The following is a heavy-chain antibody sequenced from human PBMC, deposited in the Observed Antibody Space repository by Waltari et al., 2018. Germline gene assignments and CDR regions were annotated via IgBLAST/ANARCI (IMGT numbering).Heavy chain of an antibody. CDR1: GGSFSGYY. CDR2: INHSGIT. V-gene: IGHV4-34*01. Sequence: QVQLQQWGAGLLKPSETLSLTCAVYGGSFSGYYWSWIRQPPGKGLEWIGEINHSGITNYNPSLKGRVTISVDTSKDQFSPKLSSVAAADPAVYYCARAYDIFYYYYYGMDVWGQGTTVTVSS. D-gene: IGHD3-9*01. CDR3: ARAYDIFYYYYYGMDV. J-gene: IGHJ6*02.